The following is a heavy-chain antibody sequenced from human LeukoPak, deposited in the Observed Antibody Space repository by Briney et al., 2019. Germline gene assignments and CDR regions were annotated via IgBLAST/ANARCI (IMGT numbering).Heavy chain of an antibody. D-gene: IGHD3-22*01. V-gene: IGHV1-2*02. J-gene: IGHJ4*02. CDR2: VNPNSGGT. Sequence: ASVKVSCKASGYTFTGYYMHWVRQAPGQGLEWMGWVNPNSGGTGYAQKFQGRVTMTRNTSISTAYMELSSLRSEDTAVYYCAAALSSGYYLYFDYWGQGTLVTVSS. CDR3: AAALSSGYYLYFDY. CDR1: GYTFTGYY.